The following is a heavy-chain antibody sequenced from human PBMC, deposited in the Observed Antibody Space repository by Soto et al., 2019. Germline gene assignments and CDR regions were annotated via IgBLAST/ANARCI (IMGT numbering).Heavy chain of an antibody. CDR2: ISNNNGNT. D-gene: IGHD6-13*01. J-gene: IGHJ4*02. CDR3: ARHTSSWPFDY. Sequence: QVQLVQSGAEVKKPGSSVKVSCKASGYTFTSYGISWVRQAPGQGPEWMGWISNNNGNTNYAQQIRGRVTMPTDTSTSTAYMELRSLRSDDTAVYYCARHTSSWPFDYWGQGTLVTVSS. V-gene: IGHV1-18*01. CDR1: GYTFTSYG.